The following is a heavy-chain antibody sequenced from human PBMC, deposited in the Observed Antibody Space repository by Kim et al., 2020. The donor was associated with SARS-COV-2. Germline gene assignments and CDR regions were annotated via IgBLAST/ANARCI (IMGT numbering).Heavy chain of an antibody. CDR1: GFTFSDYY. CDR3: AREETVAGTRGNWFDP. D-gene: IGHD6-19*01. V-gene: IGHV3-11*06. J-gene: IGHJ5*02. CDR2: ISSSSSYT. Sequence: GGSLRLSCAASGFTFSDYYMSWIRQAPGKGLEWVSYISSSSSYTNYADSVKGRFTISRDNAKNSLYLQMNSLRAEDTAVYYCAREETVAGTRGNWFDPWGQGPLVTVSS.